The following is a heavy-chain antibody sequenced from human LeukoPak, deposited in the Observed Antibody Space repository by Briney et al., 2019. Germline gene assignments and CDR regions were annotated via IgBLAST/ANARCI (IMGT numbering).Heavy chain of an antibody. CDR1: GFTFSNHA. CDR2: IYSDGST. J-gene: IGHJ4*02. CDR3: ARDRYGQDY. V-gene: IGHV3-66*01. Sequence: GGSLRLSCATSGFTFSNHAMNWVRQAPGKGLEWVSVIYSDGSTYYADSVKGRFTISRDNSKNTLYLQMNSLRAEDTAVYYCARDRYGQDYWGQGTLVTVSS. D-gene: IGHD5-18*01.